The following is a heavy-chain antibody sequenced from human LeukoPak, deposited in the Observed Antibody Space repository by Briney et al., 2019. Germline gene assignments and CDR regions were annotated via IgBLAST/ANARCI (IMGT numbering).Heavy chain of an antibody. CDR3: ASGDVSDAFDI. D-gene: IGHD3-10*01. Sequence: ASVKVSCKASGGTFSRYAISWVRQAPGQGLEWMGGIIPIFGTANYAQKFQGRVTITTDESTSTAYMELSSLRSEDTAVYYCASGDVSDAFDIWGQGTMVTVSS. J-gene: IGHJ3*02. V-gene: IGHV1-69*05. CDR1: GGTFSRYA. CDR2: IIPIFGTA.